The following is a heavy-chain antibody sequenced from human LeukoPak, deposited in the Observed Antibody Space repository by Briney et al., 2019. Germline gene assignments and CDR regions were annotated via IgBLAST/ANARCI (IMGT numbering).Heavy chain of an antibody. D-gene: IGHD3-16*01. CDR3: ARRPSWGVYYYYMDV. CDR1: GVSFSGYY. Sequence: PSETLSLTCAVYGVSFSGYYWSWLRQPPGKGLEWIGEINHSGSTNYNASLKSQVTISVDMSKNQFSLKLSSVTAADTAVYYCARRPSWGVYYYYMDVWGQGTTVTVSS. CDR2: INHSGST. V-gene: IGHV4-34*01. J-gene: IGHJ6*03.